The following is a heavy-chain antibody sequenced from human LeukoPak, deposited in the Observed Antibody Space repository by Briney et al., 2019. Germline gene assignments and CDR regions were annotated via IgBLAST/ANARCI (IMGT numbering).Heavy chain of an antibody. CDR1: GYTLTELS. CDR2: FDPEDGEP. V-gene: IGHV1-24*01. Sequence: ASVKVSCKVSGYTLTELSMHWVRQAPGKGLEWMGGFDPEDGEPIYAQKFQGRVTMTEDTSTDTAYMELSSLRSEDTAVYYCATDSPDSSGYYYQKGAFDIWGQGTMVTVSS. J-gene: IGHJ3*02. D-gene: IGHD3-22*01. CDR3: ATDSPDSSGYYYQKGAFDI.